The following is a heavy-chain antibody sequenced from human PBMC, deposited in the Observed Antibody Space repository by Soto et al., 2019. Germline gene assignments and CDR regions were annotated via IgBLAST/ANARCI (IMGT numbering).Heavy chain of an antibody. V-gene: IGHV1-18*01. J-gene: IGHJ1*01. Sequence: QVQLVQSGAEVKKPGASVKVSCKASGYTFTSYGISWVRQAPGQGLEWMGWISAYNGNTNYAQKLQGRVTMTTDTTTSTAYMELRSRRSDDTAVYYCARAKPLMIAYDDSSGYPGGFQHWGQGTLVTVSS. CDR2: ISAYNGNT. D-gene: IGHD3-22*01. CDR3: ARAKPLMIAYDDSSGYPGGFQH. CDR1: GYTFTSYG.